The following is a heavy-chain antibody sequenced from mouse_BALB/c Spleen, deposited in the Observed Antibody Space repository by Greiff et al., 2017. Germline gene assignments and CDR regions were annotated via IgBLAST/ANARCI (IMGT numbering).Heavy chain of an antibody. V-gene: IGHV2-9*02. CDR2: IWAGGST. J-gene: IGHJ3*01. CDR1: GFSLTSYG. D-gene: IGHD4-1*01. Sequence: VKLVESGSGLVAPSQSLSITCTVSGFSLTSYGVHWVRQPPGKGLEWLGVIWAGGSTNYNSALMSRLSISKDNSKSQVFLKMNSLQTDDTAMYYCARGGVGRGWFAYWGQGTLVTVSA. CDR3: ARGGVGRGWFAY.